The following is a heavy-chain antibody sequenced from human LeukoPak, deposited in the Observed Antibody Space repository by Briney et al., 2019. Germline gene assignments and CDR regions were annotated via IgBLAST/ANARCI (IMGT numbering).Heavy chain of an antibody. D-gene: IGHD3-22*01. CDR2: IDSSGGST. CDR3: ARGLAGLDSSRYLSSAFDI. CDR1: GYTFTSYY. V-gene: IGHV1-46*01. Sequence: GASVKISCKASGYTFTSYYMHWVRQAPGLGFEWMGIIDSSGGSTSYAQKFQGRVSMTRDTSTSTLYMELNSLRSDDTAVYYCARGLAGLDSSRYLSSAFDIWGQGTMVTVSS. J-gene: IGHJ3*02.